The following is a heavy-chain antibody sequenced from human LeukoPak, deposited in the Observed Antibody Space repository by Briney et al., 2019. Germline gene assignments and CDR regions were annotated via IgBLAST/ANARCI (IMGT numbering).Heavy chain of an antibody. V-gene: IGHV1-2*02. D-gene: IGHD3-3*01. CDR2: INPNSGGT. CDR1: GYTFTGYY. CDR3: ARRGSSGVVILFDY. Sequence: GASVKVSCKASGYTFTGYYMHWVRQAPGQGLEWTGWINPNSGGTNYAQKFQGRVTMTRDTSISTAYMELSRLRSDDTAVYYCARRGSSGVVILFDYWGQGTLVTVSS. J-gene: IGHJ4*02.